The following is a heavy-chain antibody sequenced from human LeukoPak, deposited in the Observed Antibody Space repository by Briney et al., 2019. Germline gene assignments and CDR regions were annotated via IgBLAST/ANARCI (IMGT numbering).Heavy chain of an antibody. CDR3: ARDRNDYGDPWAFDY. Sequence: GGSLRLSCAASGFTFSSYAMSWVRQAPGKGLEWVSAISGSGGSTYYADSVKGRFTISRDNSKNTLYLQMNSLRAEDTAVYYCARDRNDYGDPWAFDYWGQGTLVTVSS. CDR1: GFTFSSYA. CDR2: ISGSGGST. V-gene: IGHV3-23*01. D-gene: IGHD4-17*01. J-gene: IGHJ4*02.